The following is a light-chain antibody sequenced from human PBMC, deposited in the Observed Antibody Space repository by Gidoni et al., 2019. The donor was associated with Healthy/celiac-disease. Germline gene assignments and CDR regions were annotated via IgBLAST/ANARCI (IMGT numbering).Light chain of an antibody. CDR1: QSVTSY. CDR3: QQRSNWPKLT. CDR2: DAS. V-gene: IGKV3-11*01. J-gene: IGKJ4*01. Sequence: EIVLTQSPATLSLSPGERATLPCRPRQSVTSYLAWYQQKPGQAPRLLIYDASNRATGIPARFSGSGSGTDFTLTISSLEPEDFAVYYCQQRSNWPKLTFXGXTKVEIK.